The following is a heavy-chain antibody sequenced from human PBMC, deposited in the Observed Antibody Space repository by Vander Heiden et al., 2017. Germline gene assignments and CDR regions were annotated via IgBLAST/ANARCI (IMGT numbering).Heavy chain of an antibody. CDR1: GFTFDAYA. J-gene: IGHJ4*02. CDR2: ISWNSGSI. V-gene: IGHV3-9*01. CDR3: AKAHLYDSSGLPDF. D-gene: IGHD3-22*01. Sequence: EVQLASFGGALLLPGRSLSLSCAASGFTFDAYAMLWVRQPPGRGLEWVSSISWNSGSIGYADSVRGRFTISRDNAKNSLYLQMQSLRPEDTALYYCAKAHLYDSSGLPDFWGQGTLVTVSS.